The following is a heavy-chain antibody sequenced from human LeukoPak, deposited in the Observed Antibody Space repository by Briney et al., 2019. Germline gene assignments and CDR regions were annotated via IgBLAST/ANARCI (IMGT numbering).Heavy chain of an antibody. D-gene: IGHD2-2*01. CDR3: AREGVIVVVPAANYYYYGMDV. CDR2: ISAYNGNT. J-gene: IGHJ6*01. Sequence: ASVKVSCKASGYTFTSYGISWVRQAPGQGLEWMGWISAYNGNTNYAQKLQGRVTMTTDTSTSTAYMELRSLRSDGTAVYYCAREGVIVVVPAANYYYYGMDVWGQGTTVTVSS. CDR1: GYTFTSYG. V-gene: IGHV1-18*01.